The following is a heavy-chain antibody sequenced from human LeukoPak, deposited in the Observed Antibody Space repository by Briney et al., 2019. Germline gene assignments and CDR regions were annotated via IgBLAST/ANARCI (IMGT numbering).Heavy chain of an antibody. J-gene: IGHJ6*02. CDR1: GFTFSSYW. CDR2: IKHDGSEK. CDR3: ARDSAVVPAADPNYYYYGMDV. Sequence: GGSLRLSCAASGFTFSSYWMSWVRQAPGKGLEWVANIKHDGSEKYYVDSVKGRFTISRDNAKNSLYLQTNSLRAEDTAVYYCARDSAVVPAADPNYYYYGMDVWGQGTTVTVSS. D-gene: IGHD2-2*01. V-gene: IGHV3-7*01.